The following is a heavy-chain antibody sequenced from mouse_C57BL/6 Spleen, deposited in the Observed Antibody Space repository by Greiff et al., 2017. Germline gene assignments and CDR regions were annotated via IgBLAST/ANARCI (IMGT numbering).Heavy chain of an antibody. J-gene: IGHJ4*01. Sequence: VQLKQSGPGLVQPSQSLSITCTVSGFSLTSYCVHWVRQSPGKGLEWLGVIWGGGSTDYNAAFISRLSISKDKPKSQVFFKMHSLQADDTAIYYCARKGRDGETLDNAMDYWGQGTSVTVSS. V-gene: IGHV2-2*01. CDR2: IWGGGST. CDR1: GFSLTSYC. D-gene: IGHD3-3*01. CDR3: ARKGRDGETLDNAMDY.